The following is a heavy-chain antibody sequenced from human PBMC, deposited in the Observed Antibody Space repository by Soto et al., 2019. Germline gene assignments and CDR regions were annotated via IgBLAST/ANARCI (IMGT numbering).Heavy chain of an antibody. CDR1: GGSMSSGDYH. J-gene: IGHJ4*01. D-gene: IGHD1-26*01. CDR3: ARAPFSGSSPFDY. Sequence: SETLSLTCTVSGGSMSSGDYHWSWIRQPPGKGLEWIGYIYHSGTTNYNLSLRDRGTISVDTSKNQFSLKLSSVTAADTAVYYCARAPFSGSSPFDYWGHGTLVTVSS. V-gene: IGHV4-30-4*01. CDR2: IYHSGTT.